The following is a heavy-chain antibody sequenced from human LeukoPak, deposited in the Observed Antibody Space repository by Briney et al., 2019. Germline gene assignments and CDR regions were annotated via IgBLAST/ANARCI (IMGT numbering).Heavy chain of an antibody. Sequence: PGGSLRLSCAASGFTFSSYAMHWVRQAPGKGLEWVAVISYDGSNKYYADSVKGRFTIPRDNSKNTLYLQMNSLRAEDTAVYYCARDRQFTYYYDSSGYYFDYWGQGTLVTVSS. CDR2: ISYDGSNK. J-gene: IGHJ4*02. D-gene: IGHD3-22*01. CDR3: ARDRQFTYYYDSSGYYFDY. CDR1: GFTFSSYA. V-gene: IGHV3-30-3*01.